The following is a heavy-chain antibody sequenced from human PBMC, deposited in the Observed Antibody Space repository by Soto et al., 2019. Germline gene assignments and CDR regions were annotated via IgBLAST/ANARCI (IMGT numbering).Heavy chain of an antibody. CDR2: INSDGSIT. J-gene: IGHJ4*02. CDR3: VRYPRTVGGSYRPDY. Sequence: GGSLRLSCAASGFTFSSYWMHWVRQVPEKGLVWVSRINSDGSITNYADAVKGRFAISRDNVKNTLYLQMNSLRAEDTAVYYCVRYPRTVGGSYRPDYWGQGTLVTVSS. V-gene: IGHV3-74*01. D-gene: IGHD3-16*02. CDR1: GFTFSSYW.